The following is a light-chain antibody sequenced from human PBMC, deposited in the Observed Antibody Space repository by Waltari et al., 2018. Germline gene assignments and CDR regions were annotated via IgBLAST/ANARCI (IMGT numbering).Light chain of an antibody. J-gene: IGLJ1*01. V-gene: IGLV2-11*01. Sequence: QSALTQPRSVSGSPGQSVTISCTGTRSDVGGSDYVSWYQQHPGKAPTLIIYDVNNRPSGVPDRFSGSKSGNTASLTISGLQAEDEANYYCCSYAGSYSYVLGSMTQVTVL. CDR1: RSDVGGSDY. CDR3: CSYAGSYSYV. CDR2: DVN.